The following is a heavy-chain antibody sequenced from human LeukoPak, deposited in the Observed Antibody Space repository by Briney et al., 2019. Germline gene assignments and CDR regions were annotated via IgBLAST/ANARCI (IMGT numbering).Heavy chain of an antibody. Sequence: GGSLRLSRAASTFTFSNYAFHWVRQAPGKGLAWVGVISYDGSNKYYADSVKGRFTISRDNSKNTLYLQMNSLRGEDTAVYHCARGRSWEPNDAFDIWGQKTMVTVSS. CDR3: ARGRSWEPNDAFDI. CDR1: TFTFSNYA. J-gene: IGHJ3*02. V-gene: IGHV3-30-3*01. CDR2: ISYDGSNK. D-gene: IGHD1-26*01.